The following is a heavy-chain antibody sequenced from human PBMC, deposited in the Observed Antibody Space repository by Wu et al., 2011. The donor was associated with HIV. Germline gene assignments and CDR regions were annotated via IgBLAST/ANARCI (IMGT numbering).Heavy chain of an antibody. CDR1: GYSFNDYY. CDR2: VDPEDGET. CDR3: ATLTGKRTTINYNMDV. Sequence: EVQLVQSGAEVKKPGATVKISCQISGYSFNDYYMHWVQLAPGKGLEWMGFVDPEDGETIYAEKFQGRVTITADTSTDTFYMELSNLKSDDTAVYYCATLTGKRTTINYNMDVWGRGTTVTVSS. V-gene: IGHV1-69-2*01. J-gene: IGHJ6*04. D-gene: IGHD1-14*01.